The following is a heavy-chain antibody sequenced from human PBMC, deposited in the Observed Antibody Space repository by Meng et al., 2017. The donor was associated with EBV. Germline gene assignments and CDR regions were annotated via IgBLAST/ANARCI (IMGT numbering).Heavy chain of an antibody. CDR1: GYAVTSYI. J-gene: IGHJ4*02. CDR2: INVGVGYT. V-gene: IGHV1-3*01. Sequence: QVQLVQSGAEVKNPGASVKVSCKASGYAVTSYILHWVRQAPGQRLEWMGWINVGVGYTKYSQKFQGRVTISSDTSATTGYMELSSLRSEDTAVYYCVRGPPVGVPGPGDYWGQGTLVTV. D-gene: IGHD2-21*01. CDR3: VRGPPVGVPGPGDY.